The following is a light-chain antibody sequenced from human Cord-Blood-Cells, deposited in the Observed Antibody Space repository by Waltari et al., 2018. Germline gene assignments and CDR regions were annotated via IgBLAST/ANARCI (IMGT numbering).Light chain of an antibody. Sequence: EIVMTQSPATLSVSPGERATLPCRASQSVSSNLAWYQQKPGQAPRLPIYGASTRATGIPARFSGSGSGTEFTLTISSLQSEDFAVYYCQQYNNWYSFGQGTKLEIK. CDR2: GAS. CDR3: QQYNNWYS. J-gene: IGKJ2*03. CDR1: QSVSSN. V-gene: IGKV3-15*01.